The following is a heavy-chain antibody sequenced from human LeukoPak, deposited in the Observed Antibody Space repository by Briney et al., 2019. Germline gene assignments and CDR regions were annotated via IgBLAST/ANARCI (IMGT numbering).Heavy chain of an antibody. Sequence: PGGSLRLSCAASGFTFSSYSMNWVRQAPGKGLEWVSSISSSSSYIYYADSVKGRFTISRDNAKNSLYLQMNSLRAEDTAVYYCARASIVVVPAAILEYYYYGVDVWGQGTTVTVSS. CDR1: GFTFSSYS. J-gene: IGHJ6*02. V-gene: IGHV3-21*01. CDR2: ISSSSSYI. CDR3: ARASIVVVPAAILEYYYYGVDV. D-gene: IGHD2-2*02.